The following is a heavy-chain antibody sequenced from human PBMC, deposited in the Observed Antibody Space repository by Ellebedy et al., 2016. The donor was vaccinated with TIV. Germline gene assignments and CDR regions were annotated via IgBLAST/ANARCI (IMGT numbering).Heavy chain of an antibody. CDR1: GFIFSNAW. J-gene: IGHJ1*01. D-gene: IGHD1-26*01. V-gene: IGHV3-15*01. CDR3: TVDSGVGGTPDR. CDR2: IKSKSDGEVT. Sequence: PGGSLRLSCAGSGFIFSNAWMSWVRQAPGKGLQWVGRIKSKSDGEVTAYAAPVKGRFTISRDDSEDTLFLEMNSLRSEDTAFYYCTVDSGVGGTPDRWGQGTLVTVSS.